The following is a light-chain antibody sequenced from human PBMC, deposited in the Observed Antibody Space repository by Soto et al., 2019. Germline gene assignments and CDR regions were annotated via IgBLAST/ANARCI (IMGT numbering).Light chain of an antibody. CDR1: QSISGY. CDR3: QHSYSSPKT. J-gene: IGKJ1*01. V-gene: IGKV1-39*01. CDR2: AAS. Sequence: DLQMTQSPSSLSASVGDRVTIICRASQSISGYLNWYQQKPGKAPNLLIYAASSLQSGVPSRFSGSGSGTDFTLTISSLQPEDFATYYCQHSYSSPKTFGQGTKVEIK.